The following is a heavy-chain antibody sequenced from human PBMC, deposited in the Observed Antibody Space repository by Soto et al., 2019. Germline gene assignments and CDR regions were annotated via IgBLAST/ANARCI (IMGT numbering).Heavy chain of an antibody. CDR2: SSGSGSGGST. Sequence: EVQLLESGGGLVQPGGSLRLSCAASGFTFTNYAMTWVRQAPGKGLEWVSISSGSGSGGSTNYADSVKGRFTISRDNSKNTLYLQVNRLRVEDTAVYYCAKYRDDYRNYVFDYWGQGTLVTVSS. J-gene: IGHJ4*02. V-gene: IGHV3-23*01. CDR1: GFTFTNYA. CDR3: AKYRDDYRNYVFDY. D-gene: IGHD4-4*01.